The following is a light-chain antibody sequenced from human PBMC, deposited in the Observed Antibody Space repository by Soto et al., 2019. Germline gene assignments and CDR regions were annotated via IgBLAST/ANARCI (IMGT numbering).Light chain of an antibody. V-gene: IGLV1-44*01. CDR2: SNN. CDR3: AAWDDSLVV. Sequence: QPVLTQPPSASGTPGQRVTISCSGSSSNIGSNTVNWYQQLPGTAPKLLIYSNNQRPSGVPDRFSGSKSGTSASLAISGLQSEDEADYYCAAWDDSLVVFGGGTKPTVL. CDR1: SSNIGSNT. J-gene: IGLJ2*01.